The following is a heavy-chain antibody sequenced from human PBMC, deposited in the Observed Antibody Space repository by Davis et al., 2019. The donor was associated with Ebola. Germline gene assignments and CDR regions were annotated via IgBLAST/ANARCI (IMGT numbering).Heavy chain of an antibody. J-gene: IGHJ4*02. Sequence: ASVKVSCKASGYTFTNYDINWVRQATGQGLEWMGWMNPNSGNTGYAQKFLGRVTITRNTSISTAYMELSSLRSEDTAVYYCARGVRKIAAAGIRYFDYWGQGTLVTVSS. CDR1: GYTFTNYD. CDR2: MNPNSGNT. D-gene: IGHD6-13*01. V-gene: IGHV1-8*01. CDR3: ARGVRKIAAAGIRYFDY.